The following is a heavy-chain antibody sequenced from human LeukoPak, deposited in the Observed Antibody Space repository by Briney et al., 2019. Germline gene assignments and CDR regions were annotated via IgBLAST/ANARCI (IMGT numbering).Heavy chain of an antibody. D-gene: IGHD2-2*01. J-gene: IGHJ4*02. CDR2: IYSGGNT. CDR1: GFTVSINY. Sequence: GGSLRLSCAASGFTVSINYMSWVRQAPGKGLEWVSGIYSGGNTYYADSMKGRFTISRDNSKNTVYLQMNSLRAEDTAVYYCARGETSSYDYWGQGTLVTVSS. V-gene: IGHV3-53*01. CDR3: ARGETSSYDY.